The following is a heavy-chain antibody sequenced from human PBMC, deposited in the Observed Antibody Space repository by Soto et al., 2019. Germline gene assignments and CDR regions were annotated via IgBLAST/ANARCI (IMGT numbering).Heavy chain of an antibody. Sequence: GGPLKLSCAYPGFAFPSHAMQWVLKAPGRGLEWVAVISYDGSNKYYADSVKGRFTISRDNSKNTLYLQMNSLRAEDTAVYYCAKDPGPLYSSSWEDYYYYGMDVWGQGT. D-gene: IGHD6-13*01. CDR3: AKDPGPLYSSSWEDYYYYGMDV. V-gene: IGHV3-30*18. J-gene: IGHJ6*02. CDR2: ISYDGSNK. CDR1: GFAFPSHA.